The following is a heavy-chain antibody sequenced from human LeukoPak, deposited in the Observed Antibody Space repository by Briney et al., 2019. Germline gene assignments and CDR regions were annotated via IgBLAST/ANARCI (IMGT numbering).Heavy chain of an antibody. CDR1: RGSFSSYA. Sequence: GASVKVSCKASRGSFSSYAISWVRQAPGQGLEWMGGIIPIFGTTNYAQKFQGRVTITADASTSTAYMELSSLRSEDTAVYYCAVEAYTYINWGQGTLVTVSS. D-gene: IGHD5-18*01. V-gene: IGHV1-69*13. CDR3: AVEAYTYIN. J-gene: IGHJ4*02. CDR2: IIPIFGTT.